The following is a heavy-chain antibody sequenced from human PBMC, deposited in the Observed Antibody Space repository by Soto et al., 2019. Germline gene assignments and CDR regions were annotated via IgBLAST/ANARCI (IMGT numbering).Heavy chain of an antibody. CDR2: ISGSGGST. D-gene: IGHD3-22*01. CDR3: ANMYFYDSSGYYAVEYYFDY. V-gene: IGHV3-23*01. CDR1: GFTFSSYA. J-gene: IGHJ4*02. Sequence: EVQLLESGGGLVQPGGSLRLSCAASGFTFSSYAMSWVRQAPGKGLEWVSAISGSGGSTYYADSVKGRFTISRDNSKNTLYLQMTSLSAEDTAVYYCANMYFYDSSGYYAVEYYFDYWGQGTLVTVSS.